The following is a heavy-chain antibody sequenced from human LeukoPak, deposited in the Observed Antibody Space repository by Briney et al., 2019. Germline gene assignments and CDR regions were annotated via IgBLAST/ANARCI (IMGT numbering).Heavy chain of an antibody. V-gene: IGHV4-59*01. Sequence: SETLSLTCPVSGGSISSYYWSWIRQPPGKGLEWIGYMYYSGSTNYNPSFKSRVTMSVDTSKNQISLKVSSVTAADTAVYYCARHSTVTRLDYWGQGTLVTVSS. D-gene: IGHD4-17*01. J-gene: IGHJ4*02. CDR3: ARHSTVTRLDY. CDR1: GGSISSYY. CDR2: MYYSGST.